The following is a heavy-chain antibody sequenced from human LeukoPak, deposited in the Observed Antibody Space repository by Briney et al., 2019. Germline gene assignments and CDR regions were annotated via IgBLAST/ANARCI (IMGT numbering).Heavy chain of an antibody. CDR1: GFTLSNYW. V-gene: IGHV3-74*01. D-gene: IGHD1-26*01. J-gene: IGHJ3*01. CDR2: INTDGSST. CDR3: ARVIGWDEPFDL. Sequence: GGSLRLSCSASGFTLSNYWIHWVRQAPGTGLGWVSRINTDGSSTNYADSVKGRFTVSRDNAKNTLYLQMNSLRAEDTAIYYCARVIGWDEPFDLWGQGTMVTVSS.